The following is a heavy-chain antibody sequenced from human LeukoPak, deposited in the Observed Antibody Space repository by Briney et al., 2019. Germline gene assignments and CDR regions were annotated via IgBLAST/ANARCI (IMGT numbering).Heavy chain of an antibody. J-gene: IGHJ6*03. V-gene: IGHV1-2*02. CDR3: ARDLDYGENYYYYMDV. CDR2: INPNSGGT. Sequence: ASVKVSCKASGYTFTGYYMHWVRQAPGQGLEWMGWINPNSGGTNYAQKFQGRVTMTGDTSISTAYMELSRLRSDDTAVYYCARDLDYGENYYYYMDVWGKGTTVTVSS. CDR1: GYTFTGYY. D-gene: IGHD4-17*01.